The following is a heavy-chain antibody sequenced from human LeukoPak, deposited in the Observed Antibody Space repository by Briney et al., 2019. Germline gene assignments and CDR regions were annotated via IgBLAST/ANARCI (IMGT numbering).Heavy chain of an antibody. J-gene: IGHJ4*02. V-gene: IGHV6-1*01. CDR1: GDSVSSNSAA. CDR2: TYYRSKWYN. CDR3: ARGPTQAYYYDSSGYSLAY. Sequence: SQTLSLTCAISGDSVSSNSAAWNWIRQSPSRGLEWLGRTYYRSKWYNDYAVSVKSRITINPDTSKNQFSLQLNSVTPEDTAVYYCARGPTQAYYYDSSGYSLAYWGQGTLVTVSS. D-gene: IGHD3-22*01.